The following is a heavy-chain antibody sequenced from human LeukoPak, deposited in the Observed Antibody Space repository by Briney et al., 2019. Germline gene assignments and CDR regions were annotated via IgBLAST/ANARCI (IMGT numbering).Heavy chain of an antibody. CDR1: GFTFSSYW. Sequence: GGSLRLSCAASGFTFSSYWMSWVRQAPGKGLEWVANIKQDGSEKYYVDSVKGRFTISRDNAKNSLYLQMNSLRAEDTAVYYCARVQKQWLVPNYFDYWGQGTLVTVSS. D-gene: IGHD6-19*01. J-gene: IGHJ4*02. CDR2: IKQDGSEK. V-gene: IGHV3-7*03. CDR3: ARVQKQWLVPNYFDY.